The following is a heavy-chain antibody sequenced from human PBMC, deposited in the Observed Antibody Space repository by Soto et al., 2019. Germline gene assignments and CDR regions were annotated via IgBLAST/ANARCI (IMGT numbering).Heavy chain of an antibody. CDR1: GDSISSSNW. CDR3: ATNAVAGTPIDY. CDR2: IYHSGST. V-gene: IGHV4-4*02. J-gene: IGHJ4*02. Sequence: QVQLQESGPGLVKPSGTLSLTCAVSGDSISSSNWWTWVRQPPGKGLEWIGEIYHSGSTSYTPSLKSRVTISVDKSKNHFSLKLSSVTAADPAVYYCATNAVAGTPIDYWGQGTLVTVSS. D-gene: IGHD6-19*01.